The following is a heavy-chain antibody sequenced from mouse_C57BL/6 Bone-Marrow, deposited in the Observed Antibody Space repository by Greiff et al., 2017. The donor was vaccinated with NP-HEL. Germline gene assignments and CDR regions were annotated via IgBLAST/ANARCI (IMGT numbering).Heavy chain of an antibody. CDR1: GYTFTDYY. D-gene: IGHD4-1*01. V-gene: IGHV1-76*01. J-gene: IGHJ3*01. CDR2: IYPGSGNT. CDR3: ARELGRGRFAY. Sequence: LQESGAELVRPGASVKLSCKASGYTFTDYYINWVKQRPGQGLEWIARIYPGSGNTYYNEKFKGKATLTAEKSSSTAYMQLSSLTSEDSAVYFCARELGRGRFAYWGQGTLVTVSA.